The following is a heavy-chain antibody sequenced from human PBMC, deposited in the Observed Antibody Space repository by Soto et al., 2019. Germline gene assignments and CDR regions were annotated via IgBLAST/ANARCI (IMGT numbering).Heavy chain of an antibody. CDR1: GGTFSSSA. V-gene: IGHV1-69*12. CDR3: ARDKDRQQLGGNYYYTTDI. J-gene: IGHJ6*02. CDR2: IIPIFRTP. Sequence: QVQLVQSGAEVKKPGSSVKVSCKASGGTFSSSAISWVRQAPGQGLEWMGGIIPIFRTPDYGQKFQGRVTITGDESARTVYMELRGLRSEDTAVYFCARDKDRQQLGGNYYYTTDIWGQGTTVTVSS. D-gene: IGHD3-3*02.